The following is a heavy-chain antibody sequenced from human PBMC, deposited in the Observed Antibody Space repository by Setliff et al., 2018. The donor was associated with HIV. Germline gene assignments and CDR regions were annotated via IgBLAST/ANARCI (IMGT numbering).Heavy chain of an antibody. CDR1: GYTFNGYA. Sequence: ASVKVSCKASGYTFNGYAIHWVRQAPGQRLEWMGWINAGNGNTKYSRKFQGRVTITRDTSASTAYMELSSLRSEDTAVYYCAREGYNFWSGFHHWGQGTLVTVSS. J-gene: IGHJ1*01. D-gene: IGHD3-3*01. V-gene: IGHV1-3*01. CDR2: INAGNGNT. CDR3: AREGYNFWSGFHH.